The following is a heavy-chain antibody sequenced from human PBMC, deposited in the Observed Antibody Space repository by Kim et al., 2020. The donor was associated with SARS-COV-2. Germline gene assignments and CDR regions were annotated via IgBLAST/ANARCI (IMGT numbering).Heavy chain of an antibody. CDR2: MYPDDSGP. CDR3: ARRPAVTGYWFDP. V-gene: IGHV5-51*01. Sequence: GESLKISCQTSGYTFTNYWIAWVRQMPGKGLELIGFMYPDDSGPKYIPSFQGQVTFSFDKSINTAYLQWSSLKASDGGIYYCARRPAVTGYWFDPWGPGTQVTVSS. J-gene: IGHJ5*02. CDR1: GYTFTNYW.